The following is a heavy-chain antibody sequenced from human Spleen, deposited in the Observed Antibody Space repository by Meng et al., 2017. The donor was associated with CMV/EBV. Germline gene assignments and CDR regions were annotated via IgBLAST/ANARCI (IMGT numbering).Heavy chain of an antibody. CDR1: GYTFPNYG. D-gene: IGHD4-11*01. J-gene: IGHJ6*02. CDR3: ARHSSNYGYYGMDV. CDR2: INPNSGGT. V-gene: IGHV1-2*02. Sequence: ASVKVSCKASGYTFPNYGISWVRQAPGQGLEWMGWINPNSGGTNYAQKFQGRVTMTRDTSISTAYMELSRLRSDDTAVYYCARHSSNYGYYGMDVWGQGTTVTVSS.